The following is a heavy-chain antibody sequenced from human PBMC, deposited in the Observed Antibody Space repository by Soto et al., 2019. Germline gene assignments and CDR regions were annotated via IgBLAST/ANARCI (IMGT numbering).Heavy chain of an antibody. D-gene: IGHD6-6*01. CDR3: ARPGSSSGYCYYGMDV. Sequence: GESLKISCKGSGYSFTSYWIGWVRQMTGKGLEWMGIIYPGDSDTRYSPSFQGQVTISADKSISTAYLQWSSLKASDTAMYYCARPGSSSGYCYYGMDVWGQGTTVTVSS. CDR1: GYSFTSYW. CDR2: IYPGDSDT. V-gene: IGHV5-51*01. J-gene: IGHJ6*02.